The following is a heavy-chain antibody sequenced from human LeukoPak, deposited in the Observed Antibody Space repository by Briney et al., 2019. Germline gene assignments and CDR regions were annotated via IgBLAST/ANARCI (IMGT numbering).Heavy chain of an antibody. CDR3: ARHTLGNYDTGLLEMDY. Sequence: PSETLSLTCTVSGGSISSGGYYWSWIRQHPGKGLEWIGYIYYSGSTYYNPSLKSRVTISVDTSKNQFSLKLSSVTAADTAVYYCARHTLGNYDTGLLEMDYWGQGTLVTVSS. CDR1: GGSISSGGYY. CDR2: IYYSGST. V-gene: IGHV4-31*03. J-gene: IGHJ4*02. D-gene: IGHD3-22*01.